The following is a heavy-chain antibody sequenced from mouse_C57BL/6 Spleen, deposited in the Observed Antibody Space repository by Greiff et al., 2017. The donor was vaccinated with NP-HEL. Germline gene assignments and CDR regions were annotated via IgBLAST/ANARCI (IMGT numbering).Heavy chain of an antibody. CDR2: INPSSGYT. J-gene: IGHJ2*01. V-gene: IGHV1-4*01. Sequence: VQLQQSGAELVKPGASVKMSCKASGYTFTSYTMHWVKQRPGQGLEWIGYINPSSGYTKYNQKFKDKATLTADKSYSTAYMQLSSLTSEDSAVYYCARTSTRASYWGPGTTLTVSS. D-gene: IGHD3-1*01. CDR3: ARTSTRASY. CDR1: GYTFTSYT.